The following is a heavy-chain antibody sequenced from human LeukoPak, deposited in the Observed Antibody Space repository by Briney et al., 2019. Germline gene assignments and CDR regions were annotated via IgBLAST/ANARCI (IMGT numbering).Heavy chain of an antibody. J-gene: IGHJ4*02. Sequence: GGSLRLSCAASGFTFDDYAMHWVRQAPGKGLEWVSGISWNSGSIDYADSVKGRFTISRDNSKNTLYLQMNSLRAEDTAVYYCASTYYYDSSGYTPFDYWGQGTLVTVSS. CDR3: ASTYYYDSSGYTPFDY. V-gene: IGHV3-9*01. CDR2: ISWNSGSI. D-gene: IGHD3-22*01. CDR1: GFTFDDYA.